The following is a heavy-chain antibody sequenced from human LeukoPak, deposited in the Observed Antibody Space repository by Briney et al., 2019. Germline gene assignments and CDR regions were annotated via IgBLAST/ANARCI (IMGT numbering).Heavy chain of an antibody. CDR3: ARGTVTNYWYFDL. Sequence: PSQTLSLTCTVSGGATSSYYWSWIRQPPGKGLEWIGRIYTSGSTNYNPSLKSRVTISVDKSKNQFSLKLSSVTAADTAVYYCARGTVTNYWYFDLWGRGTLVTVSS. V-gene: IGHV4-4*07. CDR2: IYTSGST. J-gene: IGHJ2*01. D-gene: IGHD4-11*01. CDR1: GGATSSYY.